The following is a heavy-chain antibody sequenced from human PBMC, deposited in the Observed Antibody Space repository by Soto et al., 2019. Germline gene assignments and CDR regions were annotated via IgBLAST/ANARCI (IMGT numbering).Heavy chain of an antibody. D-gene: IGHD2-2*01. J-gene: IGHJ5*02. CDR2: IKSKTDGGTT. V-gene: IGHV3-15*01. Sequence: GGSLRLSCAASGFTFSNAWMSWVRQAPGKGLEWVGRIKSKTDGGTTDYAAPVKGRFTISRDDSKNTLYLQMNSLKTEDTAVYYCTTLEDCSSTSCYQHWFDPWGQGTLVTVSS. CDR3: TTLEDCSSTSCYQHWFDP. CDR1: GFTFSNAW.